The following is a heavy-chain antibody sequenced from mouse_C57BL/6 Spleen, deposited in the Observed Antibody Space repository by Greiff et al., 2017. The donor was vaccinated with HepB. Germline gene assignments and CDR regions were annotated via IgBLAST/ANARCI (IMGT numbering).Heavy chain of an antibody. D-gene: IGHD2-4*01. J-gene: IGHJ2*01. CDR3: TRGGLYYDYDYFDY. CDR1: GFTFSSYA. Sequence: EVKVEESGEGLVKPGGSLKLSCAASGFTFSSYAMSWVRQTPEKRLEWVAYISSGGDYIYYADTVKGRFTISRDNARNTLYLQMSSLKSEDTAMYYCTRGGLYYDYDYFDYWGQGTTLTVSS. V-gene: IGHV5-9-1*02. CDR2: ISSGGDYI.